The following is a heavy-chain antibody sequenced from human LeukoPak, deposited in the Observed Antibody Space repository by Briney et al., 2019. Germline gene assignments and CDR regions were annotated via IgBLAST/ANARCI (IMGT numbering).Heavy chain of an antibody. Sequence: PSDTLSLTCTVSGGSISSYYWSWIRQPPGKGLEWIGYITYSGSTNYNPSLKSRVTISVDTSKNQFSLKLSSVTAADTAVYYCARVSVWELLENYYYYMDVWGKGTTVTFSS. CDR3: ARVSVWELLENYYYYMDV. D-gene: IGHD1-26*01. J-gene: IGHJ6*03. CDR2: ITYSGST. CDR1: GGSISSYY. V-gene: IGHV4-59*07.